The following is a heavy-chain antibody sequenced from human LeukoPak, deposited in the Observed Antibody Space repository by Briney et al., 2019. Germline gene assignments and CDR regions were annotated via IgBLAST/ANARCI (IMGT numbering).Heavy chain of an antibody. V-gene: IGHV1-2*02. CDR2: INPNSGGT. CDR1: GYTFTGYY. J-gene: IGHJ4*02. D-gene: IGHD2-2*01. Sequence: ASVKVSCKASGYTFTGYYMHWVRQAPGQGLEWMGWINPNSGGTNYAQKFQGRVTMTRDTSISTAYMELGRLRSDDTAVYYCAREAIVVVPAAMDYWGQGTLVTVSS. CDR3: AREAIVVVPAAMDY.